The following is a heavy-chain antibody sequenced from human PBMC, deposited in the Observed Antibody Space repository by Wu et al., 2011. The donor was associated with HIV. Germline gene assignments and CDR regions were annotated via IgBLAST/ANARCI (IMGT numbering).Heavy chain of an antibody. Sequence: QVLLVQSGAEVKKPGSSVKVSCKTSGDSLTKYAFSWVRQAPGQGLEWMGGIIPNSGTTNYARKFQGRFTVTADTSTTTVHMELRSLRSEDTAVYLCARSGEAAAYYYYYMNVWGKGTTVTISS. CDR2: IIPNSGTT. CDR3: ARSGEAAAYYYYYMNV. V-gene: IGHV1-69*14. J-gene: IGHJ6*03. CDR1: GDSLTKYA. D-gene: IGHD2-2*01.